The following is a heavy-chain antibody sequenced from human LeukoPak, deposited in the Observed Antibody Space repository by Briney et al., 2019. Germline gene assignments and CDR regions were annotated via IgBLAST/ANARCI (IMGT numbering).Heavy chain of an antibody. J-gene: IGHJ4*02. CDR3: ARVRTYYDFFH. D-gene: IGHD3-3*01. V-gene: IGHV3-66*01. Sequence: PGGSLRLSCAASGFTVSSNYMSWVRQAPGKGLEWVSVIYSGGSTYYADSVKGRFTISRDNSKNTLYLQMNSLRAEDTAVYYCARVRTYYDFFHWGQGTLVTVSS. CDR1: GFTVSSNY. CDR2: IYSGGST.